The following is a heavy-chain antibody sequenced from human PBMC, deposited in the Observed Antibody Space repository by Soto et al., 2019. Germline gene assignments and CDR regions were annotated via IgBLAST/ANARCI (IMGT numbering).Heavy chain of an antibody. CDR2: IYYSGST. Sequence: SWTLSITCAVSGGSISSYYCSWIRQPPGKGLEWIGYIYYSGSTNYNPSLKSRVTISVDTSKNQFSLKLNSVTAADTAVYYCVGSGPPDYFDYWGQGTLVTVSS. J-gene: IGHJ4*02. CDR1: GGSISSYY. V-gene: IGHV4-59*01. D-gene: IGHD2-15*01. CDR3: VGSGPPDYFDY.